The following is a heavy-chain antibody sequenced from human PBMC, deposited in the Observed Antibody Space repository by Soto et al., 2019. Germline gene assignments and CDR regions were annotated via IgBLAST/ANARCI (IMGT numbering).Heavy chain of an antibody. V-gene: IGHV4-34*01. CDR3: ARAGIFARARQLVPRRWFDP. D-gene: IGHD6-13*01. CDR2: INHSGST. Sequence: SQTLSLTCAVYGGSFSGYYWSWIRQPPGKGLEWIGEINHSGSTNYNPSLKSRVTISVDTSKNQFSLKLSSVTAADTAVYYCARAGIFARARQLVPRRWFDPWGQGTLVTVSS. CDR1: GGSFSGYY. J-gene: IGHJ5*02.